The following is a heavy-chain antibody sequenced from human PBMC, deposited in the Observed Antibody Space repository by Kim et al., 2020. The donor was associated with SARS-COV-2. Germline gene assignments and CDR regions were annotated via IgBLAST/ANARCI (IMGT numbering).Heavy chain of an antibody. CDR3: AREKVKTYYYDSSGYYYYYGMDV. Sequence: GGSLRLSCAASGFTFSSYGMHWVRQAPGKGLERVAVIWYDGSNKYYADSVKGRFTISRDNSKNTLYLQMNSLRAEDTAVYYCAREKVKTYYYDSSGYYYYYGMDVWGQGTTVTVSS. CDR1: GFTFSSYG. D-gene: IGHD3-22*01. J-gene: IGHJ6*02. V-gene: IGHV3-33*01. CDR2: IWYDGSNK.